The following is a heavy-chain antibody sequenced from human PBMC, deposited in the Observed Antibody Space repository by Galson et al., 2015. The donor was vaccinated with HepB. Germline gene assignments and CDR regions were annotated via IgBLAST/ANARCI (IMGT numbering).Heavy chain of an antibody. CDR2: ISYDGSNK. V-gene: IGHV3-30*18. CDR3: AKCGVATIPYYYYGMDV. D-gene: IGHD5-12*01. CDR1: GFTFSSYG. Sequence: SLRLSCAASGFTFSSYGMHWVRQAPGKGLEWVAVISYDGSNKYYADSVKGRFTISRDNSKNTLYLQMNSLRAEDTAVYYCAKCGVATIPYYYYGMDVWGQGTTVTVSS. J-gene: IGHJ6*02.